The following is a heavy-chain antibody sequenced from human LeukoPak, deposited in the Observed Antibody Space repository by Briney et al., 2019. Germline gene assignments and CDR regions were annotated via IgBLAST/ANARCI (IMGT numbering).Heavy chain of an antibody. Sequence: ASVKFSCKVSGYTLTKLSMHWVRQAPGKGLEWMGTFDPEDGERLYAQKFQGRLTMTEDTSTDTAYMELSSLRSEDTAVYYCARDLQGRYYDILTGYYSGDAFDIWGQGTMVTVSS. CDR3: ARDLQGRYYDILTGYYSGDAFDI. CDR1: GYTLTKLS. CDR2: FDPEDGER. D-gene: IGHD3-9*01. V-gene: IGHV1-24*01. J-gene: IGHJ3*02.